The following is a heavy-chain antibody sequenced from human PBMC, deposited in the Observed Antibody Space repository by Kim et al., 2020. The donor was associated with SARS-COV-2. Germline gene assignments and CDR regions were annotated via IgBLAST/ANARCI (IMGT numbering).Heavy chain of an antibody. D-gene: IGHD4-17*01. Sequence: LTSRVTISVDTSKSQFSLKLSSVTAADTAVYYCARDGHDYGDYVGNGFDPWGQGTLVTVSS. V-gene: IGHV4-59*01. J-gene: IGHJ5*02. CDR3: ARDGHDYGDYVGNGFDP.